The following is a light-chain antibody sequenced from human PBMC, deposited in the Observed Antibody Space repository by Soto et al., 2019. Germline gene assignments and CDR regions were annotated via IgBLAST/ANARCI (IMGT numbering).Light chain of an antibody. CDR3: QQSDSTPRT. Sequence: DIQMTQSPSSLSAYVGDRVTITCRASQSISTYLNWYQQKPGKAPKLLINAASSLQSGVPSRFSGSGSGTDFTLTISSLQPEDFATYYCQQSDSTPRTCGQGTKVEIK. V-gene: IGKV1-39*01. J-gene: IGKJ1*01. CDR1: QSISTY. CDR2: AAS.